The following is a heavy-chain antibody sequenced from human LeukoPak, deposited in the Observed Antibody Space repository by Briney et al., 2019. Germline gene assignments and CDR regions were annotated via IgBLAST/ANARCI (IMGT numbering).Heavy chain of an antibody. CDR2: ISGSGGST. J-gene: IGHJ4*02. Sequence: PGGSLRLSCATSGFTFGSYAMSWVRQAPGKGLEWVSAISGSGGSTYYADSVKGRFTISRDNSKNTLYLQMNSLRAEDTAVYYCAKGPGIAAAGKGQSGDYWGQGTLVTVSS. CDR1: GFTFGSYA. V-gene: IGHV3-23*01. D-gene: IGHD6-13*01. CDR3: AKGPGIAAAGKGQSGDY.